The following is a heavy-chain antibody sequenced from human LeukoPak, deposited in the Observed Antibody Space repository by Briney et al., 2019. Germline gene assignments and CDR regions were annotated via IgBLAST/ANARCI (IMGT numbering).Heavy chain of an antibody. V-gene: IGHV3-48*03. D-gene: IGHD1-26*01. Sequence: GGSLRLSCAASGFTFSNYEMNWVRQAPGKGLECVSSIGSGGATIYHADSVKGRFTISRDNANNALYLQMSSLTVDDTAVYYCARDRGRSEYDYWGQGTLVTVSS. CDR3: ARDRGRSEYDY. J-gene: IGHJ4*02. CDR2: IGSGGATI. CDR1: GFTFSNYE.